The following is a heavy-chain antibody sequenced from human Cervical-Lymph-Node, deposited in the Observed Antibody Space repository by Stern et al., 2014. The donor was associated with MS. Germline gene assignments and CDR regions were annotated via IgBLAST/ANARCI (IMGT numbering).Heavy chain of an antibody. D-gene: IGHD3-22*01. Sequence: QVQLVESGAEVKKPGASVKVSCKVSGYTLTELSIHWVRQAPGKGLEWMGGFDPEDGETIHAQKFQGRVTMTEDTSTDTVNMELSSLRSEDTAIYYCATSIDYYDSSGYSDFDYWGQGTLVTVSS. CDR2: FDPEDGET. CDR1: GYTLTELS. CDR3: ATSIDYYDSSGYSDFDY. J-gene: IGHJ4*02. V-gene: IGHV1-24*01.